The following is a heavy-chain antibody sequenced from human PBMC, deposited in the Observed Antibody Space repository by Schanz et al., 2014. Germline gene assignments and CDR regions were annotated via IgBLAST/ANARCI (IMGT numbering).Heavy chain of an antibody. D-gene: IGHD6-13*01. CDR3: ASSGAGYSSSWDFDY. CDR1: GYTFTSYS. Sequence: QVQLVQSGAEVKKPGASVKVSCKASGYTFTSYSMHWVRQAPGQGLEWMGIINLSGGSTNNAQKFQGRLTMTRRASSSTVDMELSSLRSEDTAVYYCASSGAGYSSSWDFDYWGQGTLVTVSS. CDR2: INLSGGST. J-gene: IGHJ4*02. V-gene: IGHV1-46*01.